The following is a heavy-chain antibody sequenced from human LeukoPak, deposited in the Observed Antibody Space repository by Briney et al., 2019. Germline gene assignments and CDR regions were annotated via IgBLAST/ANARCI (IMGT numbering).Heavy chain of an antibody. J-gene: IGHJ6*03. V-gene: IGHV1-69*05. CDR2: IIPIFGTA. D-gene: IGHD5-24*01. CDR3: ARMADYYYYYMDV. CDR1: GYTFTSYG. Sequence: SVKVSCKASGYTFTSYGISWVRQAPGQGLEWMGGIIPIFGTANYAQKFQGRVTITTDESTSTAYMELSSLRSEDTAVYYCARMADYYYYYMDVWGKGTTVTVSS.